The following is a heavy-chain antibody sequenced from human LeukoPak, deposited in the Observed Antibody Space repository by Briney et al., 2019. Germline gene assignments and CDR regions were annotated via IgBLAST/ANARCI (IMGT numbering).Heavy chain of an antibody. CDR3: ATAPFYDYIWGSYRRDYFDY. D-gene: IGHD3-16*02. Sequence: ASVKVSCKVSGYTLTELSMHWVRQAPGKGVEWMGGFDPEDGETIYAQKFQGRVTMTEDTSTDTAYMELSSLSSEDTAVYYCATAPFYDYIWGSYRRDYFDYWGQGTLVTVSS. CDR1: GYTLTELS. CDR2: FDPEDGET. J-gene: IGHJ4*02. V-gene: IGHV1-24*01.